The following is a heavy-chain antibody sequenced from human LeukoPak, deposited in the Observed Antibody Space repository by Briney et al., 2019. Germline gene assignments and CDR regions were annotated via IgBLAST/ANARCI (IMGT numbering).Heavy chain of an antibody. D-gene: IGHD2-15*01. J-gene: IGHJ4*02. V-gene: IGHV3-48*03. CDR3: ARDSAATLDY. CDR1: GFTFSSYE. CDR2: ISSSGSTI. Sequence: GGSLRLSCAAPGFTFSSYEMNWVRQAPGKGLEWASYISSSGSTIYYADSVKGRFTISRDNAKNSLYLQMNSLRAEDTAVYYCARDSAATLDYWGQGTLVTVSS.